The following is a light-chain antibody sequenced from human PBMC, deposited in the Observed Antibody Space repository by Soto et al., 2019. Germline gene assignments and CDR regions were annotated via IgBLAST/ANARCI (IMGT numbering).Light chain of an antibody. CDR3: QQRSSWPIT. J-gene: IGKJ5*01. CDR2: DAS. V-gene: IGKV3-11*01. CDR1: ESVYVN. Sequence: EIVLIQSPDTLSLSPGERATLFCRASESVYVNVAWYQQKPGQAPRLLIYDASNRATGIPARFSGSGSGTDFTLTISSLEPEDFAVYYCQQRSSWPITFGQGTRLQIK.